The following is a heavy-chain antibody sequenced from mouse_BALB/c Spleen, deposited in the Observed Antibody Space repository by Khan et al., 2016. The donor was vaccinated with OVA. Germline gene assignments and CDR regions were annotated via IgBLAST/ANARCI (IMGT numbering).Heavy chain of an antibody. CDR3: ARQPYYHYNIMDY. V-gene: IGHV2-6-1*01. Sequence: QVQLQQSGPGLVAPSQSLSITCTISGFPLTNYGVHWIRQPPGKGLEWLVVIWSDGSSTYNSALKSRLTISKDNPKGQVFLKMNSLQTDDTAMYFCARQPYYHYNIMDYWVQGTSVTVAS. CDR2: IWSDGSS. J-gene: IGHJ4*01. D-gene: IGHD2-10*01. CDR1: GFPLTNYG.